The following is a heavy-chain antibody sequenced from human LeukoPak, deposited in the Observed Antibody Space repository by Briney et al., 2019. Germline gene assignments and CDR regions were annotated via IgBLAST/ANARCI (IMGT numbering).Heavy chain of an antibody. CDR3: ARDRAAGSDWLDP. V-gene: IGHV4-59*01. D-gene: IGHD3-10*01. J-gene: IGHJ5*02. CDR1: GGSIGLYH. Sequence: PSETLSLTCTVSGGSIGLYHWSWIRQPPGKGLEWMGYIYYNGSTKYNPSLKSRITMSVDTSKKQFSLNMTSMTAADTAVYYCARDRAAGSDWLDPWGQGTLVTVSS. CDR2: IYYNGST.